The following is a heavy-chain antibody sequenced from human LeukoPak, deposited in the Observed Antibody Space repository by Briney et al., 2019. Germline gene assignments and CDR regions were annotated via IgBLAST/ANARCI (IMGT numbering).Heavy chain of an antibody. D-gene: IGHD1-26*01. J-gene: IGHJ4*02. CDR3: ARGPYSGSYHRFPFFDY. CDR2: IYYSGST. Sequence: SETLSLTCTVSGGSNSSSSYYWGWIRQPPGKGLEWIGSIYYSGSTYYNPSLKSRVTISVDTSKNQFSLKLSSVTAADTAVYYCARGPYSGSYHRFPFFDYWGQGTLVTVSS. V-gene: IGHV4-39*01. CDR1: GGSNSSSSYY.